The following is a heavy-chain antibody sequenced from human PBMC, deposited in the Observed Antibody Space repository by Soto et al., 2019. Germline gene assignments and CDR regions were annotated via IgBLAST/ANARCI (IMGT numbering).Heavy chain of an antibody. CDR2: INPNSGNT. Sequence: QVQLVQSGAEVKKPGASVKVSCKTSAYTFTGYYIHWVRQAPGRGLEWMGWINPNSGNTGYAQKFQGRVTMTRNTSISTAYMELSSLRSEDTAVYYCARGPRMATIDYWGQGTLVTVSS. D-gene: IGHD5-12*01. V-gene: IGHV1-8*02. CDR1: AYTFTGYY. CDR3: ARGPRMATIDY. J-gene: IGHJ4*02.